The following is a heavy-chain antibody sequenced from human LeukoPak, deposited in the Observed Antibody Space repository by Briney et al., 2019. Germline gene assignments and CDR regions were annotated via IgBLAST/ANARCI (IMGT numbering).Heavy chain of an antibody. CDR3: ARERPTTTAFHV. D-gene: IGHD1-14*01. J-gene: IGHJ3*01. CDR1: GNTFGSNI. V-gene: IGHV1-3*01. Sequence: GASVKVSCKTSGNTFGSNIINWVRQAPGQRLDWMGWINAGNGNTKYSEKFQGRVTITRDTSASTVYMEMSSLRSEDTAVYYCARERPTTTAFHVWGQGTMVTVS. CDR2: INAGNGNT.